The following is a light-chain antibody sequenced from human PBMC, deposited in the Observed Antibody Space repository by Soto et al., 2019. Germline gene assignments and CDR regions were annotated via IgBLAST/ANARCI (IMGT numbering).Light chain of an antibody. CDR2: DVS. CDR1: SSDVGYYDY. J-gene: IGLJ1*01. CDR3: SSYTTSNTLV. Sequence: QSALTQPASVSGSPGQSITISCTGTSSDVGYYDYVSWYQEHPGKAPKLMIYDVSNRPSGVSDRFSGSKSGNTASLSISGLQAEDEADYYRSSYTTSNTLVFGSGTKLTVL. V-gene: IGLV2-14*01.